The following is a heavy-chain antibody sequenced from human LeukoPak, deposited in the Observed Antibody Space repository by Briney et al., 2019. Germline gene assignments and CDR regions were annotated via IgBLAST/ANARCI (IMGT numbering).Heavy chain of an antibody. CDR2: ISWDGVST. CDR3: AKDGGSGATRPIDF. CDR1: GFAFDDYT. V-gene: IGHV3-43*01. Sequence: GGSLRLSCAASGFAFDDYTMHWVRQAPGKGLEWVSLISWDGVSTYYADSVKGRFTISRDNSKNSLYLQLNSLRTEDTAFYYCAKDGGSGATRPIDFWGQGTLVTVSS. J-gene: IGHJ4*02. D-gene: IGHD1-26*01.